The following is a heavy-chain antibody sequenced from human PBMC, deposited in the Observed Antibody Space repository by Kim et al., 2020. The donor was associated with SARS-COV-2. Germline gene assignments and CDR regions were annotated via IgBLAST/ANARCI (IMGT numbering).Heavy chain of an antibody. J-gene: IGHJ4*02. CDR3: AKEGGSCSSTSCPRRFDS. V-gene: IGHV3-23*01. Sequence: GGSLRLSCAASGFTFSTYAMSWVRQAPGEGLEWVSAISDSGDNTYCADSVKGRFTIARDDSKNTLYLQLNSLRAEDTAVYYCAKEGGSCSSTSCPRRFDSWGQGTLVTVSS. D-gene: IGHD2-2*01. CDR1: GFTFSTYA. CDR2: ISDSGDNT.